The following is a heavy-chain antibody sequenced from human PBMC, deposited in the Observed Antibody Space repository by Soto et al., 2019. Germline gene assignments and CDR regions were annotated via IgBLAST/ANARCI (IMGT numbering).Heavy chain of an antibody. CDR2: ISWNSGSI. CDR1: GFTFDDYV. Sequence: EVQLVESGGGLVQPGRSLRLSCAASGFTFDDYVMHWVRQAPGKGLEWVSGISWNSGSIGYADSVKGRFTISRDNAKNSRYLQMNRLRAEDTSLYYCAKVLVAVVTKGPFDYWGQGALVTVSS. D-gene: IGHD3-22*01. J-gene: IGHJ4*02. V-gene: IGHV3-9*01. CDR3: AKVLVAVVTKGPFDY.